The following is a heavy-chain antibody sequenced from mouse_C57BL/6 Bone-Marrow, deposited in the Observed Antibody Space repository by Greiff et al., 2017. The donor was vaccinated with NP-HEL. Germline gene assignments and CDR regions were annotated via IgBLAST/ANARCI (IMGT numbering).Heavy chain of an antibody. CDR2: IYPGSGST. CDR3: ARSREPAY. V-gene: IGHV1-55*01. Sequence: QVQLQQPGAELVKPGASVKMSCKASGYTFTSYWITWVKQRPGQGLEWIGDIYPGSGSTNYNEKFKSKATLTGDTSSSTAYMQPSSLTSEDSAVYYCARSREPAYWGQGTLVTVSA. J-gene: IGHJ3*01. CDR1: GYTFTSYW.